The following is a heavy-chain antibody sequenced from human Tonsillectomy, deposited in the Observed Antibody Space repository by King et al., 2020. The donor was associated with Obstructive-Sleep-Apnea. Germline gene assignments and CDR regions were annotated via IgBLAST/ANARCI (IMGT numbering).Heavy chain of an antibody. CDR2: ISSSSSYI. D-gene: IGHD6-13*01. Sequence: VQLVESGGGLVKPGGSLRLSCAASGFTFSSYSMNWVRQAPGKGLEGVSSISSSSSYIYYADSVKGRFTISRDNAKNSLYLQMNSLRAEDTAVYYCAREGGIAAAGTWSWFDPWGQGTLVTVSS. J-gene: IGHJ5*02. V-gene: IGHV3-21*01. CDR1: GFTFSSYS. CDR3: AREGGIAAAGTWSWFDP.